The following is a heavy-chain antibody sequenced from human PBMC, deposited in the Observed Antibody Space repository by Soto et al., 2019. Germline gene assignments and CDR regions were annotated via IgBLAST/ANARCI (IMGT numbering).Heavy chain of an antibody. CDR2: IFYSGST. Sequence: SETLSLTCTVSGGSIRSHYWTWIRQPPGKGLEWLGYIFYSGSTFYNPSLKSRVTISIHTSKSQFSLQLTSVTAADTAVYYCARGAADTAMVDSWGQGTLVTVSS. J-gene: IGHJ4*02. CDR1: GGSIRSHY. V-gene: IGHV4-59*11. D-gene: IGHD5-18*01. CDR3: ARGAADTAMVDS.